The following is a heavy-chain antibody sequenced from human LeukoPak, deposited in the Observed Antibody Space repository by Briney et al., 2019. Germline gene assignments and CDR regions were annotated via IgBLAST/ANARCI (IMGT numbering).Heavy chain of an antibody. D-gene: IGHD3-3*01. CDR2: IYYSGST. CDR3: ARGDFWSGYSYYYYMDV. J-gene: IGHJ6*03. V-gene: IGHV4-59*01. CDR1: GGSISYYY. Sequence: SETLSLTCTVSGGSISYYYWNWIRQPAGKGLEWIGDIYYSGSTNYNPSLKSRVTISVDTSKNQFSLKLSSVTAADTAVYYCARGDFWSGYSYYYYMDVWGKGTTVTVSS.